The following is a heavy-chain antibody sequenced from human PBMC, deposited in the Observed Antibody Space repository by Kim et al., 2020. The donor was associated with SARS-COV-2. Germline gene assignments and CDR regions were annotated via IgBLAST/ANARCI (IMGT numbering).Heavy chain of an antibody. D-gene: IGHD3-10*01. CDR1: GFTVSNNY. J-gene: IGHJ3*01. V-gene: IGHV3-53*01. CDR3: SRSFKLMDFPYFGFDV. Sequence: GGSLRLSCAASGFTVSNNYMNWVRQAPGKGLEWVSVIYIGDSTYYADSVKGRFAISSDNSTNTLYLQMNSMRIEDTAALYYSRSFKLMDFPYFGFDVW. CDR2: IYIGDST.